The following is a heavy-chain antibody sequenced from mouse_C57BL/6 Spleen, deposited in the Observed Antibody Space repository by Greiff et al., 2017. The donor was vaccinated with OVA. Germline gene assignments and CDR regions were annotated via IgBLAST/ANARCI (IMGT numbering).Heavy chain of an antibody. Sequence: VKLMESGPELVKPGASVKISCKASGYAFSSSWMNWVKQRPGKGLEWIGRIYPGDGDTNYNGKFKGKATLTADKSSSTAYMQLSSLTSEDSAVYFCARAPITTVVAFDYWGQGTTLTVSS. V-gene: IGHV1-82*01. CDR1: GYAFSSSW. J-gene: IGHJ2*01. CDR3: ARAPITTVVAFDY. CDR2: IYPGDGDT. D-gene: IGHD1-1*01.